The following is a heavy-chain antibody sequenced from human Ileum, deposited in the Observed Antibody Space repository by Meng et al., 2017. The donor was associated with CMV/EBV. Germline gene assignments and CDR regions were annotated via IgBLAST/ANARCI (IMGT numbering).Heavy chain of an antibody. CDR3: AREAVGVENGDYADY. J-gene: IGHJ4*02. D-gene: IGHD4-17*01. CDR1: GGSFSCYD. Sequence: LHQRGPIRLKPWRTLLLPCAVFGGSFSCYDGSWIRQFPGKGLEWMGEINHSGSTNYNPSLKSRVTISADTSKKWFSLKVSSVTAADTAVYYCAREAVGVENGDYADYWGQGILVTVSS. CDR2: INHSGST. V-gene: IGHV4-34*01.